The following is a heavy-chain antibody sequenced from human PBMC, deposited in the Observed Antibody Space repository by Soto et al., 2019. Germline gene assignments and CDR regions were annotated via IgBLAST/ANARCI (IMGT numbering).Heavy chain of an antibody. D-gene: IGHD3-9*01. Sequence: PSETLSLTCTVSGDSIRPYYWTWIRQPPGKGLEWIGYVYYSGSVNYKSSLKSRVTMSVDTSKNQFSLRLNSVTAADTAVYYCARVTYDSVTAYSYYYDCWGQGTLVTVSS. CDR1: GDSIRPYY. CDR3: ARVTYDSVTAYSYYYDC. CDR2: VYYSGSV. J-gene: IGHJ4*02. V-gene: IGHV4-59*01.